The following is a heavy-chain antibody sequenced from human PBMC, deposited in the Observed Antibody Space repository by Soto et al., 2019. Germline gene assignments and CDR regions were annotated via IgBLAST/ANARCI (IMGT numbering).Heavy chain of an antibody. CDR1: GGTFSSYA. CDR3: ARDGGSSLGHDAFDI. Sequence: SVKVSCKASGGTFSSYAISWVRQAPGQGLEWMGGIIPIFGTANYAQKIQGRVTITADESTSTAYMELSSLRSEDTAVYYCARDGGSSLGHDAFDIWGQGTMVTVSS. D-gene: IGHD1-26*01. V-gene: IGHV1-69*13. J-gene: IGHJ3*02. CDR2: IIPIFGTA.